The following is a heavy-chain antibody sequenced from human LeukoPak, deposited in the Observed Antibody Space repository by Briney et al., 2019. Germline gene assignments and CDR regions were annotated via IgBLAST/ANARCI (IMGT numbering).Heavy chain of an antibody. CDR1: GFTFSSYA. CDR3: AKGSGNNGIDY. CDR2: SIGNDDST. V-gene: IGHV3-23*01. J-gene: IGHJ4*02. Sequence: GGSLRLSCAASGFTFSSYAMSWVRQAPGKGLEWVSSSIGNDDSTYYADSVKGRFTISRDNSKNTLYLQMNSLRAEDTALYYCAKGSGNNGIDYWGQGTLVTVSS. D-gene: IGHD1-26*01.